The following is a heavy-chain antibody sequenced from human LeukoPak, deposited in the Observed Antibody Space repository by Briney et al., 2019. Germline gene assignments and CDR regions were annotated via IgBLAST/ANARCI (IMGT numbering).Heavy chain of an antibody. CDR1: GFTVSSNY. CDR2: IYSGGST. Sequence: GGSLRLSCAASGFTVSSNYMSWVRQAPGKGLEWVSVIYSGGSTYYADAVKGRFIISRNNYKNTLHLQLNIMRSEDTAVYYCAKTSSSSWYYFDYWGQGTLGTVSS. CDR3: AKTSSSSWYYFDY. J-gene: IGHJ4*02. V-gene: IGHV3-66*01. D-gene: IGHD6-13*01.